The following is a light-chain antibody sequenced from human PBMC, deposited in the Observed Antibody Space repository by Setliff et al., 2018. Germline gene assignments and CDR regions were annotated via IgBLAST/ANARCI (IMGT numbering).Light chain of an antibody. CDR1: QSISSW. V-gene: IGKV1-5*03. CDR3: QQYNSPLLT. J-gene: IGKJ4*01. Sequence: IQMTQSPSTLSASVGDRVTITCRASQSISSWLAWYQQKPGKAPKLLIYKASSLESGVPSRFSGSGSGTEFTLTISSLQPDDFATYYCQQYNSPLLTFGGGTKVDIK. CDR2: KAS.